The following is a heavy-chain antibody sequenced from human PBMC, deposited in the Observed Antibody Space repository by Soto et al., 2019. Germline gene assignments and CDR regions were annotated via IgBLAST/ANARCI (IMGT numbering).Heavy chain of an antibody. D-gene: IGHD2-15*01. CDR1: GGSISSSSYY. Sequence: QLQLQESGPGLVKPSETLSLTCTVSGGSISSSSYYWGWIRQPPGKGLEWIGRIYYSGSTYYNPSLKSRVTISVDTSKNQFSLKLSSVTAADTAVYYCARLLMGYCSGGSCYSGGSIDYWGQGTLVTVSS. CDR3: ARLLMGYCSGGSCYSGGSIDY. CDR2: IYYSGST. V-gene: IGHV4-39*01. J-gene: IGHJ4*02.